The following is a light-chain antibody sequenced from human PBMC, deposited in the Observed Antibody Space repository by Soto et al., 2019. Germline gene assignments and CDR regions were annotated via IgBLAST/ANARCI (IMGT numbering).Light chain of an antibody. Sequence: QSVLTQPASVSGSPGQSITISCTGTSSDIGVYNFVSWYQQHPGKAPKLMIYDVNLRPSGVSDRFSGSKSGNTASLTISGLQAEDEADYYCSSYTSTSTLYVFGTGTKVTVL. CDR3: SSYTSTSTLYV. V-gene: IGLV2-14*01. J-gene: IGLJ1*01. CDR1: SSDIGVYNF. CDR2: DVN.